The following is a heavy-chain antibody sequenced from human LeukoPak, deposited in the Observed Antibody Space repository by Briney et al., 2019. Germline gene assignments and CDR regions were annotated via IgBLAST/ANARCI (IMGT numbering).Heavy chain of an antibody. CDR3: ATSPVDTAMRDFDY. V-gene: IGHV1-2*06. J-gene: IGHJ4*02. Sequence: ASVKVSCKASGGTFSSYAISWVRQAPGQGLEWMGRINPNSGGTNYAQKFQGRVTMTRDTSISTAYMELNRLRSDDTAVYYCATSPVDTAMRDFDYWGQGTLVTVSS. CDR1: GGTFSSYA. D-gene: IGHD5-18*01. CDR2: INPNSGGT.